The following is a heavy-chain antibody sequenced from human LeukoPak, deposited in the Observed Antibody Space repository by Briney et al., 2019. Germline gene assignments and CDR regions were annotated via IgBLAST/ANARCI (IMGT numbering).Heavy chain of an antibody. CDR1: GGSISSYY. Sequence: SETLSLTCTVSGGSISSYYWSWIRQPSGKGLEWIGYIFHSGSTNYSPSLKSRVTISVDTSKNQISLKLSSVTAADTAVYYCARGTWSAGMRMRGYYFDDWGQGTLVTVSS. CDR2: IFHSGST. V-gene: IGHV4-59*01. CDR3: ARGTWSAGMRMRGYYFDD. D-gene: IGHD6-19*01. J-gene: IGHJ4*02.